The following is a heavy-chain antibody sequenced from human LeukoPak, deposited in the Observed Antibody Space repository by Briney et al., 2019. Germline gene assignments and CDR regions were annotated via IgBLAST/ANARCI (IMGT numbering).Heavy chain of an antibody. CDR2: ISSSGDYI. V-gene: IGHV3-21*01. D-gene: IGHD6-13*01. J-gene: IGHJ4*02. CDR3: ARDHSAAAEGMGTY. Sequence: KPGGSLRLSCAASGFTFSSYSINWVRQAPGKGLEWVSSISSSGDYISYADSLKGRFTISRDNAKNSLYLQMNSLRAEDTAVYYCARDHSAAAEGMGTYWGQGTLVTVSS. CDR1: GFTFSSYS.